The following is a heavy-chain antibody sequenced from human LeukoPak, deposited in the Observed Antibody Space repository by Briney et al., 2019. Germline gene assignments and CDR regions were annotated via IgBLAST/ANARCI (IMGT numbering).Heavy chain of an antibody. CDR1: GGSISSYY. CDR2: IYYSGST. CDR3: ARVFYDNIDY. Sequence: PSETLSLTCTVSGGSISSYYGSWSRQPPGKGLEWIGYIYYSGSTNYNPSLKSRVTISVDTSKNQFSLKLSSVTAADTAVYCCARVFYDNIDYWGPGTLVTVSS. V-gene: IGHV4-59*01. J-gene: IGHJ4*02. D-gene: IGHD5/OR15-5a*01.